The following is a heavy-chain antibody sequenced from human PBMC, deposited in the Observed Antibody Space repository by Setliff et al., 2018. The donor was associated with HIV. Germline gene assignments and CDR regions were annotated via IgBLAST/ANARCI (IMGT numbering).Heavy chain of an antibody. CDR1: GYTFTSYV. Sequence: ASVKVSCKASGYTFTSYVMYWVRQAPGQRLEWIGWINTVNGNRKYSQEFQGRITITMDTSASTVYMEVSSLRSEDMAVYYCAREGAAAGLDLDYWGQGTLVTVSS. J-gene: IGHJ4*02. CDR2: INTVNGNR. D-gene: IGHD6-13*01. CDR3: AREGAAAGLDLDY. V-gene: IGHV1-3*03.